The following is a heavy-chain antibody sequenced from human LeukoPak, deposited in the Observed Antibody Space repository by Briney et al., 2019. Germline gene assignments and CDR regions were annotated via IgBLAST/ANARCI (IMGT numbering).Heavy chain of an antibody. D-gene: IGHD6-13*01. J-gene: IGHJ4*02. Sequence: GGSLRLSCAASGFTFSSCWMSWVRQAPGKGLEGVANIKQDGSEKYYVDSVKGRFTISRDNAKNSLYLQMNSLRAEDTAVYYCAREGAAAYFDYWGQGTLVTVSS. CDR1: GFTFSSCW. CDR3: AREGAAAYFDY. CDR2: IKQDGSEK. V-gene: IGHV3-7*01.